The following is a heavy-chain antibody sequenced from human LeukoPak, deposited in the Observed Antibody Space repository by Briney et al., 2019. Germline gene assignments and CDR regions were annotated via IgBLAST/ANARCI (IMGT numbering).Heavy chain of an antibody. Sequence: GGSLRLSCAASGFTFSNAWMSWVRQAPGKGLEWVGRLKSKTDGGTTDYAAPVKGRLTISRDDSKNTLYLQVNSLKTEDTAVYYCTTGAAHGIMDVWGQGTTVTVSS. CDR3: TTGAAHGIMDV. V-gene: IGHV3-15*01. D-gene: IGHD6-13*01. CDR1: GFTFSNAW. CDR2: LKSKTDGGTT. J-gene: IGHJ6*02.